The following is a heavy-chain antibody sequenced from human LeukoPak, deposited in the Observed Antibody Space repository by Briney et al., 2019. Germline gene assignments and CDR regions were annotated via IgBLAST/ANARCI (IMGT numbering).Heavy chain of an antibody. CDR1: GDPISSHSDY. Sequence: PSETLSLTCTVSGDPISSHSDYKWTWIRQPPGKGLEWIGYIYYSGSTNYNPSLKSRVTISVDTSKNQFSLKLTSVTAADTAMYFCAREYSGFDYWGQGTLVTVSS. V-gene: IGHV4-61*08. J-gene: IGHJ4*02. CDR3: AREYSGFDY. D-gene: IGHD5-12*01. CDR2: IYYSGST.